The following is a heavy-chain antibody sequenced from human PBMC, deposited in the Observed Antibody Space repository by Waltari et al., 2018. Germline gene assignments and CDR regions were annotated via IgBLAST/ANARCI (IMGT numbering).Heavy chain of an antibody. J-gene: IGHJ4*02. CDR2: ISAYNGNT. Sequence: QVQLVQSGAEVTKRGASVKVSCKASGSTFTRYGICWVRQSPGQELEWMGWISAYNGNTNYAQKLQGRVTMTTDTSTSTAYMELRSLRSDDTAVYYCARDLASGGYGDYWGQGTLVTVSS. V-gene: IGHV1-18*04. CDR1: GSTFTRYG. CDR3: ARDLASGGYGDY. D-gene: IGHD1-26*01.